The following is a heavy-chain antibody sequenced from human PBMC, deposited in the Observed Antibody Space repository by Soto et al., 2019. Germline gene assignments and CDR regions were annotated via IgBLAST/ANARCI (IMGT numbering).Heavy chain of an antibody. D-gene: IGHD3-16*01. V-gene: IGHV1-69*01. Sequence: QVQLVQSGAEVKKRGSSVKVSCKASRDTFSKYAFNWVRQAPGQGLEWMGWIIPIFDSRNYAEKFQGRVTITADESTSTAYMELRSLRFEDTAVYYCARGETYLGVWGQGTTVTVSS. CDR2: IIPIFDSR. CDR1: RDTFSKYA. J-gene: IGHJ6*02. CDR3: ARGETYLGV.